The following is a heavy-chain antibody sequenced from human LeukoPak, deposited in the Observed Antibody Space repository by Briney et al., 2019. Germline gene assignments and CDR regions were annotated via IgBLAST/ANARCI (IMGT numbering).Heavy chain of an antibody. J-gene: IGHJ4*02. CDR2: INPNNGDT. D-gene: IGHD1-26*01. CDR1: GYTFTYF. V-gene: IGHV1-2*02. Sequence: GTSVKVSCKASGYTFTYFMHWVRQAPGQGLGWMGWINPNNGDTKYAQEFQGRVTMTTDTSISTAYMELSTLKSDDTAVYYCARGGGAAHFDYWGQGTLVTVSS. CDR3: ARGGGAAHFDY.